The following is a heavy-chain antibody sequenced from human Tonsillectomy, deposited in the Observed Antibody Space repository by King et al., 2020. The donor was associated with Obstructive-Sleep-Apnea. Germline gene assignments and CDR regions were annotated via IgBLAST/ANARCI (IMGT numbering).Heavy chain of an antibody. CDR2: ISASGGST. V-gene: IGHV3-23*04. D-gene: IGHD3-3*01. Sequence: VQLVESGRGLVQPGGSLRLSCAASGFTFSSYAMSWVRQAPGKGLEWVSSISASGGSTNYADSVKGRFTISRDNSKNTLYLQMNSLRAEDTAVYYCAKQGTIFGVVTEVDYYGMDVWGQGTTVTVSS. CDR1: GFTFSSYA. J-gene: IGHJ6*02. CDR3: AKQGTIFGVVTEVDYYGMDV.